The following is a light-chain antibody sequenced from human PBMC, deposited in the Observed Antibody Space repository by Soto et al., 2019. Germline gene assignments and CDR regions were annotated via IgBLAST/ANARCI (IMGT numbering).Light chain of an antibody. J-gene: IGKJ2*01. CDR3: QQYDSLSS. CDR2: KAS. CDR1: QSVNGW. Sequence: DIQMTQSPSTLSASVGDRVTITCRASQSVNGWLAWYQQKPGKAPNLLISKASNLESGDPSRFSGSQSGTKFTITISSLQPDELGNYYCQQYDSLSSFGQGTKVEIK. V-gene: IGKV1-5*03.